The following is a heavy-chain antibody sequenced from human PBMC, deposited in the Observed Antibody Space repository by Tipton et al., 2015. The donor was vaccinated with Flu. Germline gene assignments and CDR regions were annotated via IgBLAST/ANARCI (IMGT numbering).Heavy chain of an antibody. D-gene: IGHD2-2*01. V-gene: IGHV4-39*01. CDR2: FHYSGNS. CDR1: GGSISSSTYY. Sequence: TLSLTCTVSGGSISSSTYYWGWIRQSPGKGLEWIGSFHYSGNSHPNPSLERRVTISADTSKNQFYLELRSVAAADTAVYYCAREAGCSGTSCYYGMDVWGQGTTVTVSS. CDR3: AREAGCSGTSCYYGMDV. J-gene: IGHJ6*02.